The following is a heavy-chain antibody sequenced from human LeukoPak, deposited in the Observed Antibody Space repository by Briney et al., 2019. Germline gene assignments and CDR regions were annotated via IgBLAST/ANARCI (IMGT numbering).Heavy chain of an antibody. D-gene: IGHD3-10*01. CDR1: GFTFSSYS. Sequence: GGSLRLSCAASGFTFSSYSVNWVRQAPGKGLEWVSSISSSSSYIYYADSVKGRFTISRDNAKNSLYLQMNSLRAEDTAVYYCARDYTYYYGSGSYYNGMDVWGQGTTVTVSS. CDR2: ISSSSSYI. CDR3: ARDYTYYYGSGSYYNGMDV. V-gene: IGHV3-21*01. J-gene: IGHJ6*02.